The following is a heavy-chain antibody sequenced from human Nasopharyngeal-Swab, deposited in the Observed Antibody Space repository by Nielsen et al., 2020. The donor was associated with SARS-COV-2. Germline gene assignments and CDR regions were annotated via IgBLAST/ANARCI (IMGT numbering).Heavy chain of an antibody. V-gene: IGHV3-23*01. Sequence: GESLKISCAASGFTFSSYAMSWVRQAPGKGLEWVSAIRGSGGSTYYADSVKGRFTISRDNSKNTLYLQMNSLRAEDTAVYYCAKEPIVTMIVVVIDTYLDYWGQGTLVTVSS. J-gene: IGHJ4*02. CDR2: IRGSGGST. CDR3: AKEPIVTMIVVVIDTYLDY. CDR1: GFTFSSYA. D-gene: IGHD3-22*01.